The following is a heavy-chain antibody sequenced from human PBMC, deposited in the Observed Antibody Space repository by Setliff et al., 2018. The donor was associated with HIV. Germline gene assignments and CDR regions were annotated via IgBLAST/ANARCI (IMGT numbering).Heavy chain of an antibody. J-gene: IGHJ4*02. CDR3: ARGTSAPGDY. V-gene: IGHV4-34*01. Sequence: PSETLSLTCAVYGGSFSGYYWSWIRQPPGKGLEWIGEINHSGSTNYNPSLTSRVTISIDTSKNQFSLKLNSVTAADTAVYYCARGTSAPGDYWGQGSLVTVSS. CDR1: GGSFSGYY. CDR2: INHSGST.